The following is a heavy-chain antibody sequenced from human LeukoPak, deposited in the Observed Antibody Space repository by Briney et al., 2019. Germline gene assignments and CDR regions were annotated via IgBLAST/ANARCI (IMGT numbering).Heavy chain of an antibody. J-gene: IGHJ4*02. V-gene: IGHV3-7*01. D-gene: IGHD5-18*01. Sequence: LSLTCAVYGGSFSGYYWSWIRQPPGKGLEWVANINQDGSEKNYVDSVKGRFTISRDNVKNSLYLQMNFLRAEDTAVYYCARAGYTYTTLYYWGPGTLVTVSS. CDR1: GGSFSGYY. CDR2: INQDGSEK. CDR3: ARAGYTYTTLYY.